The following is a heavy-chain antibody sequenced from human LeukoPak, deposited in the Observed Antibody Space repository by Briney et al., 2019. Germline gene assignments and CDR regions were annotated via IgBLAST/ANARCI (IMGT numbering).Heavy chain of an antibody. CDR1: GFTFNNYA. CDR2: ITGSGGNT. D-gene: IGHD3-16*02. Sequence: GGSLRLSCAASGFTFNNYAMSWVRQAPGKGLEWVSGITGSGGNTYYADSVKGRFTISRDNAKNSLYLQMNSLRAEDTAVYYCAKDRAGRTFGGVIANDAFDIWGQGTMVTVSS. V-gene: IGHV3-23*01. CDR3: AKDRAGRTFGGVIANDAFDI. J-gene: IGHJ3*02.